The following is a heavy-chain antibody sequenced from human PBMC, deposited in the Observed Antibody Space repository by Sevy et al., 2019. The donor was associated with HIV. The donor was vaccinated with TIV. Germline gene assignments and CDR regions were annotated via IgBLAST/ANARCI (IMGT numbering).Heavy chain of an antibody. CDR1: GFTVSSNY. J-gene: IGHJ4*02. CDR3: ARALFPSGGRYYFDY. D-gene: IGHD3-10*01. Sequence: GGSLRLSCAASGFTVSSNYMSWVRQAPGKGLEWVSVIYSGGSTYYADSVKGRFTISRDNSKNTLYLQMNSLRAEDTAVYYCARALFPSGGRYYFDYWGQGTLVTVSS. V-gene: IGHV3-53*01. CDR2: IYSGGST.